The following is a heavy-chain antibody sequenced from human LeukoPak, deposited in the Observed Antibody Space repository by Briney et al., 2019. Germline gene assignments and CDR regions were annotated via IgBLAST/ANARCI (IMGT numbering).Heavy chain of an antibody. CDR2: ISSGSSHI. J-gene: IGHJ4*02. CDR3: ARDFRTQLDGYSPPYRFDY. Sequence: PGGSLRLSCAASGFTFSSHGMSWVRQSPGKGLEWVSSISSGSSHIYYADSMQGRFTISRDNAKNSLFLQMNSLRVEDTALYYCARDFRTQLDGYSPPYRFDYWGQGALVTVSS. D-gene: IGHD5-24*01. V-gene: IGHV3-21*01. CDR1: GFTFSSHG.